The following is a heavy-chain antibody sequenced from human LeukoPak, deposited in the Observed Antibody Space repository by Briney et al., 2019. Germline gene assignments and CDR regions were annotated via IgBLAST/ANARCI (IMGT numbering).Heavy chain of an antibody. V-gene: IGHV3-23*01. Sequence: PGGSLRLSCAASGFTFSSYAVNWVRQAPGKGLEWVSGISGSGDTTHYADSVKGRFSISRDNSKNTLYLQMNTLRAEDTAVYFCAKGSMCGGDCYYFDYWGQGTLVTVSS. CDR1: GFTFSSYA. CDR3: AKGSMCGGDCYYFDY. J-gene: IGHJ4*02. D-gene: IGHD2-21*02. CDR2: ISGSGDTT.